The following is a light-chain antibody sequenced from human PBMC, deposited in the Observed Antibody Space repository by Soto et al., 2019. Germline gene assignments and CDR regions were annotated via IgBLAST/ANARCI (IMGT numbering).Light chain of an antibody. CDR1: SSNIGAGYD. Sequence: QSVLTQPPSVSGAPGQRVTISCTGSSSNIGAGYDVHWYQQLPGTAPKLLIYGNSNRPSGVPDRFSGSKSGTSASLAITGLQAEDEADYYCQSYDSSLSVLVFGGGTKQTVL. V-gene: IGLV1-40*01. CDR3: QSYDSSLSVLV. J-gene: IGLJ2*01. CDR2: GNS.